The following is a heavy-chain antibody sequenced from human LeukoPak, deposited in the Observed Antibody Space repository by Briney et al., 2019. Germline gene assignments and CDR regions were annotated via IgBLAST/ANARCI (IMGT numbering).Heavy chain of an antibody. CDR1: GFTFSSYA. D-gene: IGHD6-13*01. V-gene: IGHV3-23*01. CDR3: ARAEGSSWEYYFDY. CDR2: ISGSGGST. J-gene: IGHJ4*02. Sequence: PGGSLRLSCAASGFTFSSYAMSWVRQAPGKGLEWVSAISGSGGSTYYADSVKGRFTISRDNSKNTLYLQMNSLRAEDTAVYYCARAEGSSWEYYFDYWGQGTLVTVSS.